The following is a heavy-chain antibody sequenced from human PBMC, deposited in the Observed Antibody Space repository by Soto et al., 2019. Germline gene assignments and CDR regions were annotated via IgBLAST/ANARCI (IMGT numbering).Heavy chain of an antibody. Sequence: NPSETLSLTCTVSGSSISPFYWSWIRQPPGKGLEWIGYIYYTGSTKYNPSLKSRVTLSLGTSRNQPSLKLSSVTAADTAVYYCTRVGGYYGDYPNFDYWGPGTLVTVSS. J-gene: IGHJ4*02. V-gene: IGHV4-59*01. D-gene: IGHD4-17*01. CDR2: IYYTGST. CDR1: GSSISPFY. CDR3: TRVGGYYGDYPNFDY.